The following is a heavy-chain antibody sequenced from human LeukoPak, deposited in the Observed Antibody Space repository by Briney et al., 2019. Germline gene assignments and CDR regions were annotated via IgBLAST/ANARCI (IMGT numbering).Heavy chain of an antibody. V-gene: IGHV3-48*03. D-gene: IGHD6-6*01. CDR3: ARDSNAYSSSPFDY. Sequence: GGSLRLSCAASGFTFSSYEMNWVRQAPGKGLEWVSYISSSGSTIYYADSVKGRFTISRDNAKNSLYLQMNSLRAEDTAVYYCARDSNAYSSSPFDYWGQGTLVTVSS. J-gene: IGHJ4*02. CDR2: ISSSGSTI. CDR1: GFTFSSYE.